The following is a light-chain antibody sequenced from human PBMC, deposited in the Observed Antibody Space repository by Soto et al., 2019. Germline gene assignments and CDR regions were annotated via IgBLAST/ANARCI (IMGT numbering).Light chain of an antibody. CDR2: GAS. CDR3: QQYNNWLYT. V-gene: IGKV3-15*01. Sequence: EIVMTQSPATLSVSPGERATLSCSASPSVSSNLAWYQQKPGQAPRLLIYGASTRSTAIPARFSGSGSGTEFTLTSISLQSEDFAVYYCQQYNNWLYTFGQGTKLEIK. J-gene: IGKJ2*01. CDR1: PSVSSN.